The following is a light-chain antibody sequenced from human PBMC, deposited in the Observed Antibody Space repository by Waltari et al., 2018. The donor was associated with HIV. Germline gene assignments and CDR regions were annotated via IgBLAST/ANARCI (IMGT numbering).Light chain of an antibody. CDR2: GAS. CDR3: QQYGSSPFT. J-gene: IGKJ3*01. Sequence: EIVLTQSPGTLSLSPGERATLSCRASKSVSSGYLAWYQQKPGQAPRLLISGASRRATGIPDRFSGSGSGTDFTLTISRLEPEDFAVYYCQQYGSSPFTFGPGTKVHIK. V-gene: IGKV3-20*01. CDR1: KSVSSGY.